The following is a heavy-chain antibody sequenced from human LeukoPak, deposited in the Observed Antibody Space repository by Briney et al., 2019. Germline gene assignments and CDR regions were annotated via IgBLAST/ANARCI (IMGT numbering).Heavy chain of an antibody. CDR3: ARQLVPGYYYYYMDV. Sequence: ASVKVSCKASGYTFTSYYMHWVRQAPGQGLEWMGIINPSGGSTSYAQKFQGRVTMTRDMSTSTVYMELSSLRSEDTAVYYCARQLVPGYYYYYMDVWGKGTTVTVSS. D-gene: IGHD2-2*01. CDR1: GYTFTSYY. J-gene: IGHJ6*03. V-gene: IGHV1-46*01. CDR2: INPSGGST.